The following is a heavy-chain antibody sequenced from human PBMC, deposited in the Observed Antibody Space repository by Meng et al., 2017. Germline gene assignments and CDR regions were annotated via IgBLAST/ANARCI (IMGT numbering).Heavy chain of an antibody. J-gene: IGHJ6*02. D-gene: IGHD2-2*01. CDR2: IIPIFGTA. CDR1: GGTFSSYA. CDR3: AFSQGDIVVVPAATPPYYYGMDV. Sequence: SVKVSYKASGGTFSSYAISWVRQAPGQGLEWMGGIIPIFGTANYAQKFQGRVTITADESTSTAYMELSSLRSEDTAVYYCAFSQGDIVVVPAATPPYYYGMDVWGQGTTVTVSS. V-gene: IGHV1-69*13.